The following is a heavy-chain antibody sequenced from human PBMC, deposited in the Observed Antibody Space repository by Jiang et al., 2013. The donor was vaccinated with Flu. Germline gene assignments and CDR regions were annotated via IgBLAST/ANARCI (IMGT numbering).Heavy chain of an antibody. CDR1: GFSVSSYW. J-gene: IGHJ3*02. CDR3: SRDTFGPYDM. V-gene: IGHV3-74*01. Sequence: VQLVESGGGLVQPGGSLRLSCAASGFSVSSYWMHWVRQVPGKGLMWVARAKGDGSVTTYADSVKGRFTIYRDNSENTLYLQMNSLRDEDTGVYYCSRDTFGPYDMWGQGTTVIVSS. CDR2: AKGDGSVT. D-gene: IGHD3-10*01.